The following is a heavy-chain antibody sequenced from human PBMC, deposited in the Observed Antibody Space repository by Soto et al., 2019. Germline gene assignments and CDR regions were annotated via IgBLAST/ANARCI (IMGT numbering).Heavy chain of an antibody. V-gene: IGHV1-18*04. CDR2: ISAYNGNT. CDR3: ALAAFPRSNWFDP. J-gene: IGHJ5*02. D-gene: IGHD6-13*01. CDR1: GYTFTSYG. Sequence: ASVKVSFKASGYTFTSYGISWVRQAPGQGLEWMRWISAYNGNTNYAQKLQGRVTMTTDTSTSTAYMELRSLRSDDTAVYYCALAAFPRSNWFDPWGQGTLVTVSS.